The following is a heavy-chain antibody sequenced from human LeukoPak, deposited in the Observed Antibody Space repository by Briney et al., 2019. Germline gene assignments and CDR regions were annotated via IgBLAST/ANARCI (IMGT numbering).Heavy chain of an antibody. Sequence: ASVKVSCKASGGTFSSYAISWVRQAPGQGLEWMGRIIPIFGTANYAQKFQGRVTITTDESTSTAYMELSSLRSEDTAVYYCARVMYYGSSGLDYAFDIWGQGTMVTVSS. V-gene: IGHV1-69*05. D-gene: IGHD3-22*01. CDR2: IIPIFGTA. CDR1: GGTFSSYA. J-gene: IGHJ3*02. CDR3: ARVMYYGSSGLDYAFDI.